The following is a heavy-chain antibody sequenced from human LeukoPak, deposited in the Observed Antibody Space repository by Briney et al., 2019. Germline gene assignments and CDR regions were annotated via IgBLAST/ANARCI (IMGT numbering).Heavy chain of an antibody. CDR3: AKQAPRDIGDY. J-gene: IGHJ4*02. CDR2: IYSGGST. V-gene: IGHV3-53*01. Sequence: GGSLRLSCAASGFTVSSNYMSWVRQAPGKGLEWVADIYSGGSTYYADSVKGRFTISRDNSKNTLYLQMNSLRAEDRAVYYCAKQAPRDIGDYWGQGTLVTDCS. D-gene: IGHD2-21*02. CDR1: GFTVSSNY.